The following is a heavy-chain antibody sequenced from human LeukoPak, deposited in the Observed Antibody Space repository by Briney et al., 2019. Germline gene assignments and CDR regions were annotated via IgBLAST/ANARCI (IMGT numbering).Heavy chain of an antibody. J-gene: IGHJ4*02. CDR3: ARDFDGSGSYSTSSGVDY. Sequence: GGSLRLSCAASGFTFTTYGMSWVRQAPGKGLEWVSAITGSGGSTYYADSVKGRFTISRDNAKNSLYLQMNSLRAEDTAVYYCARDFDGSGSYSTSSGVDYWGQGTLVTVSS. CDR2: ITGSGGST. CDR1: GFTFTTYG. V-gene: IGHV3-23*01. D-gene: IGHD3-10*01.